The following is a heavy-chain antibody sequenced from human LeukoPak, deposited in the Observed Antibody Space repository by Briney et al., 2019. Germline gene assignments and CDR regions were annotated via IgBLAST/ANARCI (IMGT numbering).Heavy chain of an antibody. CDR2: IYHSGST. CDR1: GGSISSNNC. Sequence: PSETLSLTCAVSGGSISSNNCWSWVRQPPGKGLEWIGEIYHSGSTNYNPSLKSRVTISVDKSKNQFSLKLSSVTAADTAVCYCARGAAATEDYYMDVWGKGTTVTVSS. J-gene: IGHJ6*03. D-gene: IGHD6-13*01. V-gene: IGHV4-4*02. CDR3: ARGAAATEDYYMDV.